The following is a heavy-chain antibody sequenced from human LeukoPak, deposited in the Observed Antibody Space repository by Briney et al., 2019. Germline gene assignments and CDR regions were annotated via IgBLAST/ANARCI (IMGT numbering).Heavy chain of an antibody. CDR2: INHSGST. CDR1: GGSFSGYY. J-gene: IGHJ3*02. V-gene: IGHV4-34*01. D-gene: IGHD3-10*01. Sequence: SETLSLTCAVYGGSFSGYYWSWIRQPPGKGLEWIGEINHSGSTNYNPSLKSRVTISVDTSKNQFSLKLSSVTAADTAVYYCAYGSGSYYNAGDAFDIWGQGTMVTVSS. CDR3: AYGSGSYYNAGDAFDI.